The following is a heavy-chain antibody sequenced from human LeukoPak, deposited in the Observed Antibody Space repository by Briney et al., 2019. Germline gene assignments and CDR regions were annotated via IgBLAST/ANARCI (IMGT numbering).Heavy chain of an antibody. CDR3: ARLTVVDY. D-gene: IGHD4-11*01. Sequence: SETLSLTCTVSGGSISSHYWSWIRQPPGKGLEWIGYIYYSGSTNYNPSLKSRVTISVDTSKNQFSLKLSSVTAADTAVYYCARLTVVDYWGQGTLVTVSS. V-gene: IGHV4-59*11. J-gene: IGHJ4*02. CDR1: GGSISSHY. CDR2: IYYSGST.